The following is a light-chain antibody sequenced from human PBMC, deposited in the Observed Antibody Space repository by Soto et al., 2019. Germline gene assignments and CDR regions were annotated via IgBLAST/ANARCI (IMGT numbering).Light chain of an antibody. CDR1: KFDIGRYDY. Sequence: QSVLTQPASVSGSPGQTITISCAGTKFDIGRYDYVSWYRQHPGEAPTLIIFEVNNRPSGVSNRFSGSKSGNTASLTIFGLQVEDEALYFCSSYTSASALGIFGGGTKLTVL. CDR3: SSYTSASALGI. V-gene: IGLV2-14*01. J-gene: IGLJ2*01. CDR2: EVN.